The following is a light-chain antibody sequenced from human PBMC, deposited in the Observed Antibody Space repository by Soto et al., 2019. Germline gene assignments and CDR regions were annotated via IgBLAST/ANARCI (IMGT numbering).Light chain of an antibody. CDR1: ETLSSG. V-gene: IGKV3-15*01. J-gene: IGKJ1*01. Sequence: EIVLTQSPGTLSLSPGQRATLSCRASETLSSGSLAWYQQKPGQAPRLLIYGASTRATGIPARFSGSGSGTEFTLSISSLQSEDFAVYFCQQYNDWPRTFGQGTKVDIK. CDR2: GAS. CDR3: QQYNDWPRT.